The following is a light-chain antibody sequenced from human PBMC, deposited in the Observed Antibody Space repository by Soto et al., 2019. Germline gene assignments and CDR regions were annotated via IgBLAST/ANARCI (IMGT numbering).Light chain of an antibody. Sequence: QSALTQPASVSGSPGQSITISCTGTSGDVGGYNYVSWYQQHPGKAPKLMIYEVSNRPSGVSDRFSASKSGNTASLTISGLQAEDEADYYCSSYTGSSTWVFGGGTKLTVL. CDR1: SGDVGGYNY. CDR3: SSYTGSSTWV. CDR2: EVS. J-gene: IGLJ3*02. V-gene: IGLV2-14*01.